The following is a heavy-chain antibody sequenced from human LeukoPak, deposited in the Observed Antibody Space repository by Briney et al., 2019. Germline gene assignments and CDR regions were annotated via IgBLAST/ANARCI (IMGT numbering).Heavy chain of an antibody. D-gene: IGHD2-21*01. J-gene: IGHJ6*03. V-gene: IGHV4-59*01. CDR3: ARVKCGGDCYSGGYYCYMDV. CDR2: GST. Sequence: GSTNYNPSLKSRVTISVDTSKNQFSLKLSSVTAADTAVYYCARVKCGGDCYSGGYYCYMDVWGKGTTVTVSS.